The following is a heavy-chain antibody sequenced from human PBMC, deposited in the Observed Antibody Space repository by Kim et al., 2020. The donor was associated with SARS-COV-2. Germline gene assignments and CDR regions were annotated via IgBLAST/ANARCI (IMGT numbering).Heavy chain of an antibody. V-gene: IGHV3-21*01. CDR1: GFTFSSYS. D-gene: IGHD3-3*01. J-gene: IGHJ6*03. CDR2: ISSSSYI. Sequence: GGSLRLSCAASGFTFSSYSMNWVRQAPGKGLECVSSISSSSYIYYADSVKGRFTISRDNAKNSLYLQMNSLRAEDTAVYYCARDGQFLEWLSPWYYYYYMDVWGKGTTVTVSS. CDR3: ARDGQFLEWLSPWYYYYYMDV.